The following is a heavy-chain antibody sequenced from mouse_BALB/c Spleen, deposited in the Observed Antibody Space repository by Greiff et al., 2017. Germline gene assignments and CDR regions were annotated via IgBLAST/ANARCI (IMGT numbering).Heavy chain of an antibody. CDR3: ARRGSHYYYAMDY. J-gene: IGHJ4*01. Sequence: EVHLVESGGGLVQPGGSRKLSCAASGFTFSSFGMHWVRQAPEKGLEWVAYISSGSSTIYYADTVKGRFTISRDNPKNTLFLQMTSLRSEDTAMYYCARRGSHYYYAMDYWGQGTSVTVSS. D-gene: IGHD1-2*01. V-gene: IGHV5-17*02. CDR2: ISSGSSTI. CDR1: GFTFSSFG.